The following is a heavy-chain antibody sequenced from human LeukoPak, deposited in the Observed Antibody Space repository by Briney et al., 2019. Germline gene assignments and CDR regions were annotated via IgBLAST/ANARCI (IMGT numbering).Heavy chain of an antibody. CDR2: VNPNSGGT. CDR1: GYTFTGYY. Sequence: ASVKVSCKASGYTFTGYYMHWVRQAPGQGPEWMGWVNPNSGGTNYAQKFQGRVTMTRDTSISTAYMELSRLRSDDTAVYYCARVSRIAVAGTGRIDAFDIWGQGTMVTVSS. V-gene: IGHV1-2*02. D-gene: IGHD6-19*01. J-gene: IGHJ3*02. CDR3: ARVSRIAVAGTGRIDAFDI.